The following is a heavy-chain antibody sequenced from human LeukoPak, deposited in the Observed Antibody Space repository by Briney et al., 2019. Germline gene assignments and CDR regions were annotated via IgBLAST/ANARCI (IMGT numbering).Heavy chain of an antibody. V-gene: IGHV3-23*01. J-gene: IGHJ4*02. CDR2: ISGSGGST. CDR1: GFTFSSYA. D-gene: IGHD1-26*01. CDR3: AKDKGGAVGATEFDY. Sequence: GGSLRLSCAASGFTFSSYAMSWVRQAPGKGLEWVSAISGSGGSTYYADSVKGRFTISRDNSKNTLYLQMNSLRAEDTAVYYCAKDKGGAVGATEFDYWGQGTLVTVSS.